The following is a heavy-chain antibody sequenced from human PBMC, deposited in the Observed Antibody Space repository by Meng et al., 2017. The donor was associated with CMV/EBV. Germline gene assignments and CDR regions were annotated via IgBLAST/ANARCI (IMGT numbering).Heavy chain of an antibody. CDR3: ARTPDSAPRSVGSPSYYYGMDV. J-gene: IGHJ6*02. D-gene: IGHD2-15*01. Sequence: ASVKVSCKASGYTFTSYYMHWVRQAPGQGLEWMGIINSSGGSTSYAQKFQGRVTLTGDTPTSTVYMELSSLRSENTAVYYCARTPDSAPRSVGSPSYYYGMDVWGQGTTVTVSS. V-gene: IGHV1-46*01. CDR2: INSSGGST. CDR1: GYTFTSYY.